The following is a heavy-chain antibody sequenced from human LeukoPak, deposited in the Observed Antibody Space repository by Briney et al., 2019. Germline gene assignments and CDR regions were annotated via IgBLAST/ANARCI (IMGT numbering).Heavy chain of an antibody. CDR1: GFTVSSNY. CDR3: ATHTYYDFWSGYLYYFDY. J-gene: IGHJ4*02. CDR2: IYSGGST. Sequence: GGSLRPSCAASGFTVSSNYMSWVRQAPGKGLEWVSVIYSGGSTYYADSVKGRFTISRDNSKNTLYLQMNSLRAEDTAVYYCATHTYYDFWSGYLYYFDYWGQGTLVTVSS. V-gene: IGHV3-53*01. D-gene: IGHD3-3*01.